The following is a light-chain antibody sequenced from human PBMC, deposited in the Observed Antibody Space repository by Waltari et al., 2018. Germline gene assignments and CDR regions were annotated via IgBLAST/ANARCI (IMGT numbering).Light chain of an antibody. J-gene: IGLJ2*01. CDR2: GVS. V-gene: IGLV1-40*01. Sequence: QQLPGKAPKLLIYGVSNRPSGVSDRFSGSKSGTSASLTISGLQAEDEADYYCKSYNSSRTGGLFGGGTRLTVL. CDR3: KSYNSSRTGGL.